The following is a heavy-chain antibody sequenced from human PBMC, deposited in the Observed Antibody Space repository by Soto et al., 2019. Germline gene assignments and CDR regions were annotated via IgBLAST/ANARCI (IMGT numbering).Heavy chain of an antibody. CDR2: IIPVVGGP. CDR3: ARAEGSGGSWYAS. Sequence: QVQLVQSGAEVKKPGSSVRVACKASGDIFNRYTISWVRQAPGLGLEWMGRIIPVVGGPNYAEKVRGRVTITADKATTSVYLEVRSLRSDDTATYYCARAEGSGGSWYASLGQGTLVTVSS. D-gene: IGHD2-15*01. V-gene: IGHV1-69*02. CDR1: GDIFNRYT. J-gene: IGHJ5*02.